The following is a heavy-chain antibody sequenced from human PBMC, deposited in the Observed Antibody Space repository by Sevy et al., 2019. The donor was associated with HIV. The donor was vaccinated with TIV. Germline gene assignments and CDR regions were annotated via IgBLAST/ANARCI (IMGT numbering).Heavy chain of an antibody. D-gene: IGHD1-26*01. Sequence: GGSLRLSCVASGFTFSNAWMSWVRQAPGKGLEWVGRIKSKTDGAKRDFAAPVKGGFPIARDDSKNHVSLQMDSLKTEDTAVYYCTAGVGTSDFDYWGQGILVTVSS. V-gene: IGHV3-15*05. CDR1: GFTFSNAW. J-gene: IGHJ4*02. CDR2: IKSKTDGAKR. CDR3: TAGVGTSDFDY.